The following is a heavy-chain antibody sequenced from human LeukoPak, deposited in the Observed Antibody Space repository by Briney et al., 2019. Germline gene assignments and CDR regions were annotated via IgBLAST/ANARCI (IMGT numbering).Heavy chain of an antibody. CDR1: GYTFTGYY. CDR3: ARHPYSGSYHFDY. J-gene: IGHJ4*01. CDR2: INPNSGGI. D-gene: IGHD1-26*01. Sequence: ASVKVSCKASGYTFTGYYMHWVRQAPGQGLEWMGWINPNSGGINYAQKFQGRVTMTRDTSISTAYMELSRLTSDDTAVYYCARHPYSGSYHFDYWGQGTLVTVSS. V-gene: IGHV1-2*02.